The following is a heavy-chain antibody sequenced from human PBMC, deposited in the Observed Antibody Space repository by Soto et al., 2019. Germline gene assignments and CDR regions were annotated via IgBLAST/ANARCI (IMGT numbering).Heavy chain of an antibody. V-gene: IGHV1-2*02. CDR1: GYTFTGYY. CDR3: ARSAPDYYYYGMDV. Sequence: ASVKVSCKASGYTFTGYYMHWVRQAPGQGLEWMGWINPNSGGTNYAQKFQGRVTMTRDTSISTAYMELSRLRSDDTAVYYCARSAPDYYYYGMDVWGQGTTVTVS. D-gene: IGHD2-15*01. CDR2: INPNSGGT. J-gene: IGHJ6*02.